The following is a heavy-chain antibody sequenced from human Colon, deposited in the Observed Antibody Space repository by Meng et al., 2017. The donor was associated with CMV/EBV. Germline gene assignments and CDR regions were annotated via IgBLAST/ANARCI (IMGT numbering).Heavy chain of an antibody. CDR2: ISTYNGNT. Sequence: GYTFSSYGISWMRQAPGQGLEWMGWISTYNGNTDYAQKFQGRVTMTTDTLTSTAYMELTSLKSDDTAVFYCARAREVGYSAYDYYDFWGQGTLVTVSS. CDR3: ARAREVGYSAYDYYDF. CDR1: GYTFSSYG. V-gene: IGHV1-18*01. D-gene: IGHD5-12*01. J-gene: IGHJ4*02.